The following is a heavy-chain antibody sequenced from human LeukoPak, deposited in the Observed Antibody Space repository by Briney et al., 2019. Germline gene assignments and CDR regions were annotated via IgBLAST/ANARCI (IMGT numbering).Heavy chain of an antibody. CDR2: ISYDGSNK. J-gene: IGHJ3*02. D-gene: IGHD2-15*01. CDR1: GFTFGSYA. V-gene: IGHV3-30*04. Sequence: SGGSLRLSCAASGFTFGSYAMHWVRQAPGKGLEWVAVISYDGSNKYYADSVKGRFTISRDNSKNTLYLQMNSLRAEDTAVYYCARDYSEMDAFDIWGQGTMVTVSS. CDR3: ARDYSEMDAFDI.